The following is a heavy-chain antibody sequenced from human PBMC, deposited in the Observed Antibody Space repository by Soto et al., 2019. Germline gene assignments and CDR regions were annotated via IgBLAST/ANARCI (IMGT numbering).Heavy chain of an antibody. Sequence: GASVKVSCKASGYTFTMYGISWVRQALEQGLEWMGWISTYNGNTNSAQKFQGRVTMTTDTSTSTAYMELRSLRSDDTAVYYCARSPYTNSWYYFDYWGQGTLVTVSS. CDR3: ARSPYTNSWYYFDY. CDR2: ISTYNGNT. D-gene: IGHD6-13*01. CDR1: GYTFTMYG. J-gene: IGHJ4*02. V-gene: IGHV1-18*01.